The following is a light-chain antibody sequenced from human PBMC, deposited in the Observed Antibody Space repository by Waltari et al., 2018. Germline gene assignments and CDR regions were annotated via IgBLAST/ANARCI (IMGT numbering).Light chain of an antibody. CDR1: QSVSRT. Sequence: EIVLTQSPGTLSLSTGDRATLSCRPSQSVSRTLAWYQQKPGQAPRLLIYDASSRATGIPDRFSGSGSGTDFSLTISRLEPDDFAVYYCQKYVTLPATFGQGTKVEIK. CDR3: QKYVTLPAT. J-gene: IGKJ1*01. V-gene: IGKV3-20*01. CDR2: DAS.